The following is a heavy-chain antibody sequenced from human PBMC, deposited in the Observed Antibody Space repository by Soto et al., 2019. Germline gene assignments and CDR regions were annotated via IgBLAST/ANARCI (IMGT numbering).Heavy chain of an antibody. V-gene: IGHV1-69*04. D-gene: IGHD2-2*01. J-gene: IGHJ3*02. CDR2: IIPILGIA. Sequence: ASVKVSCKASGGTFSSYTISWVRQAPGQGLEWMGRIIPILGIANYAQKFQGRVTITADKSTSTAYMELSSLRSEDTAVYYCARDQTTKYCSSTSCYPGAFDIWGQGTMVTVSS. CDR1: GGTFSSYT. CDR3: ARDQTTKYCSSTSCYPGAFDI.